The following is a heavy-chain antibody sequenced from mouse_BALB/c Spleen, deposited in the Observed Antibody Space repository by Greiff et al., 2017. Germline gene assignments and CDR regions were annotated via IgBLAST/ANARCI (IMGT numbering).Heavy chain of an antibody. CDR3: TRAAYGSRLYWYFDV. D-gene: IGHD1-1*01. V-gene: IGHV5-6-4*01. CDR1: GFTFSSYT. J-gene: IGHJ1*01. Sequence: DVKLVESGGGLVKPGGSLKLSCAASGFTFSSYTMSWVRQTPEKRLEWVATISSGGSYTYYPDSVKGRFTISRDNAKNTLYLQMSSLKSEDTAMYYCTRAAYGSRLYWYFDVWGAGTTVTVSS. CDR2: ISSGGSYT.